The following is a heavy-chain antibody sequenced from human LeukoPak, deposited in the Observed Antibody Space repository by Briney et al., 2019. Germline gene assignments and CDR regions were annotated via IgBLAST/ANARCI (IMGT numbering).Heavy chain of an antibody. J-gene: IGHJ4*02. CDR2: LIPRVGNT. Sequence: GASVKVSCKASGYTFIHDHVHWVRQAPGQGLEWMGILIPRVGNTIYAPKLQGRLTMTRDTSTTTVYMELSSLRSDDTAVYYCATVDTTMGLYVDYWGQGTLVTSST. CDR3: ATVDTTMGLYVDY. V-gene: IGHV1-46*01. D-gene: IGHD5-18*01. CDR1: GYTFIHDH.